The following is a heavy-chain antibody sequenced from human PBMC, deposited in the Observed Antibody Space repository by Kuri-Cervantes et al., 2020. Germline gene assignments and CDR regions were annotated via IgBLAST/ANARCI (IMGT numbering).Heavy chain of an antibody. J-gene: IGHJ4*02. Sequence: LSLTCAASGFTFDDYAMHWVRQAPGKGLEWVSGISWNSGSIGYADSVKGRFTISRDNAKNSLYLQMNSLRAEDTALYYCAKDSLNYYGSGSYFDYWGQGTLVTVSS. CDR2: ISWNSGSI. D-gene: IGHD3-10*01. CDR3: AKDSLNYYGSGSYFDY. V-gene: IGHV3-9*01. CDR1: GFTFDDYA.